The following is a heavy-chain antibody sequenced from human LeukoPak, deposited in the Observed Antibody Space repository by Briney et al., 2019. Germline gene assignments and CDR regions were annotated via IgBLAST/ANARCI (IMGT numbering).Heavy chain of an antibody. D-gene: IGHD3-22*01. V-gene: IGHV3-7*01. J-gene: IGHJ3*02. CDR1: GFTFSSYW. CDR3: ARDVLSSGSHIDAFDI. Sequence: GGSLRLSCAASGFTFSSYWMSWVRQAPGKGLEWVANIKQDGSEKYYVDSVKGRFTISRDNAKNSLYLQMNSLRAEDTAVYYCARDVLSSGSHIDAFDIWGQGTMVTVSS. CDR2: IKQDGSEK.